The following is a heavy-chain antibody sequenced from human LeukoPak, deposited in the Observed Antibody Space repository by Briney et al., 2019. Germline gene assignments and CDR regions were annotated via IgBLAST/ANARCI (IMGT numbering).Heavy chain of an antibody. CDR1: GFSFSRYS. J-gene: IGHJ1*01. Sequence: GGSLRLSCAASGFSFSRYSLSWVRQAPGKGLEWISLISSSTTYIYYADSVKGRFTISRDNAKNSVFLQMNSLRAEDTAVYYCAKGDYDFWSGYSPEYFQHWGQGTLVTVSS. V-gene: IGHV3-21*04. CDR2: ISSSTTYI. CDR3: AKGDYDFWSGYSPEYFQH. D-gene: IGHD3-3*01.